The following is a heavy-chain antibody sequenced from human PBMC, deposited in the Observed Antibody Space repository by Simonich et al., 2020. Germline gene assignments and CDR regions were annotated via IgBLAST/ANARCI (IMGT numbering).Heavy chain of an antibody. V-gene: IGHV1-2*02. Sequence: QVQLVQSGAEVKKPGASVKVSCKASGYTFTGYYMPWVRQAPGQGLEGRGWINPNRVGTNDAQKFQGRVTMTRETSISTAYMELSRLRSDDTAVYYCARWPSIPASYGSGSYFDYWGQGTLVTVSS. D-gene: IGHD3-10*01. CDR2: INPNRVGT. J-gene: IGHJ4*02. CDR3: ARWPSIPASYGSGSYFDY. CDR1: GYTFTGYY.